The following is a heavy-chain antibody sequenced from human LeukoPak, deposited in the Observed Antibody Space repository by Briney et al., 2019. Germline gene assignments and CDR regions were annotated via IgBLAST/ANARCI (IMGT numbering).Heavy chain of an antibody. D-gene: IGHD7-27*01. V-gene: IGHV3-23*01. CDR2: ISGSGGST. J-gene: IGHJ4*02. Sequence: GGSLRLSCAASGFTFSSYAMSWVRQAPGKELEWVSTISGSGGSTYYADSVKGRITISRDNSKNTLYVQTNSLRAEDTAVYYCAKDLRPWGYYFDYWGQGTLVTVSS. CDR1: GFTFSSYA. CDR3: AKDLRPWGYYFDY.